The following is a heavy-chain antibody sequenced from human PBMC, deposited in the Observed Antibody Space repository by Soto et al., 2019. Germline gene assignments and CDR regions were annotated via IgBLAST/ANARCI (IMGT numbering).Heavy chain of an antibody. V-gene: IGHV3-74*01. CDR2: INNDGSDT. Sequence: GSLRLSCEGSGFIFSSYWVHWVRQAPVKGLVWVSRINNDGSDTTYADSVKGRFTVSRDNTRNTLYLEMKSLRAEDTAVYYCSRDITVTPVYWGQGTLVTVSS. CDR3: SRDITVTPVY. J-gene: IGHJ4*02. D-gene: IGHD1-20*01. CDR1: GFIFSSYW.